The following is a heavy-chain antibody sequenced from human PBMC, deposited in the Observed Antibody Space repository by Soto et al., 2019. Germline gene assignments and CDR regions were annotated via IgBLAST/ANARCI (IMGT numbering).Heavy chain of an antibody. D-gene: IGHD1-1*01. V-gene: IGHV1-3*01. Sequence: QVQLVQSGAEVKEPGASVRLSCKASGYFFTNNAIHWVRQAPGQRLEWMGWINAGNGDTQSSQKFQGRVTFTRDTSANTAYMDLGSLRSEHTTLYYCAREQQLGGGAFDSWGQGTLVTVSS. CDR3: AREQQLGGGAFDS. CDR2: INAGNGDT. CDR1: GYFFTNNA. J-gene: IGHJ4*02.